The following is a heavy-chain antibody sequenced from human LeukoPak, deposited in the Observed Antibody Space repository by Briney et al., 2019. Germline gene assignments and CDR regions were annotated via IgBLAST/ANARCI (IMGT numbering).Heavy chain of an antibody. V-gene: IGHV4-61*01. CDR2: IYYTGST. CDR1: GGSFSSSSYY. CDR3: ARDRGSGSYYNVIGSGNYNWFGP. J-gene: IGHJ5*02. D-gene: IGHD3-10*01. Sequence: SETLSLTCTVSGGSFSSSSYYWSWVRQPPGKGLEWIGYIYYTGSTDYNPSLKSRVTMSVDTSKNQFSLKLSSVTAADTAVYYCARDRGSGSYYNVIGSGNYNWFGPWGQGTLVTVSS.